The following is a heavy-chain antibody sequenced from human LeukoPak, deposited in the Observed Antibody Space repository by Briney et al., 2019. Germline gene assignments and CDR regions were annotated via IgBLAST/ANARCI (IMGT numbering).Heavy chain of an antibody. D-gene: IGHD2-21*01. J-gene: IGHJ4*02. CDR3: TRDRAYSTFDL. CDR2: INEDGSRK. Sequence: GGSLRLSCAASGFSFKTSWIAWVRQAPGKGLEWVTNINEDGSRKNYAGSVKGRFTISRDNAKNSVYLQMNYLKVEDTAMYYCTRDRAYSTFDLWGQGTLVTVSS. CDR1: GFSFKTSW. V-gene: IGHV3-7*01.